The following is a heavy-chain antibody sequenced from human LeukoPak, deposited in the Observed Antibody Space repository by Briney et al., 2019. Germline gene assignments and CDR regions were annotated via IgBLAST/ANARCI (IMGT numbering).Heavy chain of an antibody. CDR3: ARALLSSGWGWVWFDP. J-gene: IGHJ5*02. D-gene: IGHD6-19*01. Sequence: SETLSLTCTVSGGSISSSSYYWGWIRQPPGKGLEWIGSIYYSGSTYCNPSLKSRVTISVDTSKNQFSLKLSSVTAADTAVYYCARALLSSGWGWVWFDPWGQGTLVTVSS. CDR1: GGSISSSSYY. CDR2: IYYSGST. V-gene: IGHV4-39*07.